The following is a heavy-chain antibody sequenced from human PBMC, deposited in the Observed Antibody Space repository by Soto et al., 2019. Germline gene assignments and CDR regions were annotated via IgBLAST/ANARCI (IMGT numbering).Heavy chain of an antibody. Sequence: PSETLSLSCTVSGGSISTFYWSWIRQTPGKGLEWIGYIYASGTPNYNPSLKSRVTISIDTSKNQFSLNLSSVTAADTAVYYCARNSGSYSPFYYGMDVWGQGTTVTVSS. J-gene: IGHJ6*02. CDR3: ARNSGSYSPFYYGMDV. CDR2: IYASGTP. CDR1: GGSISTFY. V-gene: IGHV4-59*01. D-gene: IGHD1-26*01.